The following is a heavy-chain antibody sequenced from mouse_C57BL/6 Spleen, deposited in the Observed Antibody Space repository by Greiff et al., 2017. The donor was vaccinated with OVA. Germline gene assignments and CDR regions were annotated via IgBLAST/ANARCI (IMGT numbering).Heavy chain of an antibody. CDR1: GYAFSSSW. CDR3: ARYGVSTPNYYLDY. J-gene: IGHJ2*01. V-gene: IGHV1-82*01. D-gene: IGHD1-1*02. Sequence: QVQLQQSGPELVKPGASVKISCKASGYAFSSSWMNWVKQRHGQGLEWIGRIYPGDGDTNYNGKFKGKATLTADKSSSTAYMQLSSLTSEDSAVYFCARYGVSTPNYYLDYWGQGTTLTVSS. CDR2: IYPGDGDT.